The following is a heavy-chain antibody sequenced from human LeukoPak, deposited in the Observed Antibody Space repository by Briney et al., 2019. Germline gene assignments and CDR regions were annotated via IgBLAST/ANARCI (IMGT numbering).Heavy chain of an antibody. CDR2: IYTSGST. J-gene: IGHJ4*02. V-gene: IGHV4-4*07. CDR3: ARAKGGYYYGSGSYYTPYFDY. Sequence: PSETLSLTCTVSGGSISSYYWSWIRQPAGKGLEWIGRIYTSGSTNYNPSLKSRVTMSVDTSKNQFSLKLSSVTAADTAVYYCARAKGGYYYGSGSYYTPYFDYWGQGTLVTVSS. D-gene: IGHD3-10*01. CDR1: GGSISSYY.